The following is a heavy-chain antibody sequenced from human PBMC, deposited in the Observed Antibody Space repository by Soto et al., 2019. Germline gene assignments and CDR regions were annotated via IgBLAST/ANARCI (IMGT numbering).Heavy chain of an antibody. Sequence: QVQLQQWGAGLLKPSETLSLTCAVYGGSFSGYYWSWIRQPPGKGLEWIGEINHSGSTNYNPSLKSRVTISVDTSKNQFSLKLSSVTAADTAVYYCARSLTRYSSSIFYDYWGQGTLVTVSS. V-gene: IGHV4-34*01. CDR2: INHSGST. CDR3: ARSLTRYSSSIFYDY. D-gene: IGHD6-6*01. J-gene: IGHJ4*02. CDR1: GGSFSGYY.